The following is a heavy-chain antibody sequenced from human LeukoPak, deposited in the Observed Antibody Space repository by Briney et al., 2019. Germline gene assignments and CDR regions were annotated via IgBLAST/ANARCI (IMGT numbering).Heavy chain of an antibody. CDR1: GFTVSSSY. CDR2: IYSGGST. V-gene: IGHV3-53*01. Sequence: PGGSLRLSCAASGFTVSSSYMSWVRQAPGKGLEWVSVIYSGGSTYYADSVKGRFTISRDNSKNTLYLQMNSLRAEDTAVYYCARDRSSGFYAYWGQGTLVTVSS. CDR3: ARDRSSGFYAY. D-gene: IGHD3-22*01. J-gene: IGHJ4*02.